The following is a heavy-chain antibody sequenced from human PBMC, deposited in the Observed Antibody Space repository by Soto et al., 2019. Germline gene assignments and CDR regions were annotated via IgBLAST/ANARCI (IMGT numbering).Heavy chain of an antibody. D-gene: IGHD1-1*01. J-gene: IGHJ5*02. CDR1: GFTFSTYS. Sequence: EVQLVESGGGLVKPGGSLRLSCAASGFTFSTYSMNWVRQAPGKGLEWVSSISSSSDNIYYADSVKGRFTISRDNAKNSMYLQMNSLRDDDAAVYYCASGGTTGTPAINGFDPWGQGTLVTVSS. CDR2: ISSSSDNI. V-gene: IGHV3-21*01. CDR3: ASGGTTGTPAINGFDP.